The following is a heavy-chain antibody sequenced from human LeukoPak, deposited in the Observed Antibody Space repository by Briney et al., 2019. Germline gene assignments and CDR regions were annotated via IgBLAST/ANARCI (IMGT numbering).Heavy chain of an antibody. CDR2: TYYRSKWYN. J-gene: IGHJ4*02. CDR1: GDSVSSNSAA. CDR3: TRTGGKDY. D-gene: IGHD4-23*01. V-gene: IGHV6-1*01. Sequence: SQTISLTSAISGDSVSSNSAAWNWIMQSPSRGLEWLGRTYYRSKWYNDYAPSVKSRITINPDTSKNQFSLQLNSVTPEDTAMYYCTRTGGKDYWGQGTLVTVSS.